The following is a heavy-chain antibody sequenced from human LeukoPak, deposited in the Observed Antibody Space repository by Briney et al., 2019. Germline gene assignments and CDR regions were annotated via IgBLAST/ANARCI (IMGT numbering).Heavy chain of an antibody. J-gene: IGHJ4*02. D-gene: IGHD1-26*01. CDR2: IYYSGST. CDR1: GGSISSSRYY. CDR3: ARRGPLVGATYYFDY. V-gene: IGHV4-39*01. Sequence: SETLSLTCTVSGGSISSSRYYWGWIRQPPGKGLEWIGSIYYSGSTYYNPSLKSRVTISVDTSKNQFSLKLSSVTAADTAVYYCARRGPLVGATYYFDYWGQGTLVTVSS.